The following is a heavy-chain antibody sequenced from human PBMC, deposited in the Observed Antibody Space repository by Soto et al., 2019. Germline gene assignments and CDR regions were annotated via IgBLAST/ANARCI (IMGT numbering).Heavy chain of an antibody. J-gene: IGHJ4*01. CDR2: ISDSGTT. CDR3: ARRRTRPYYFDY. CDR1: NGSINTFY. V-gene: IGHV4-59*01. Sequence: QVQLQESGPGLVEPSGTLSLTCTVSNGSINTFYWSWIRQPPGKGLEWIGYISDSGTTKYNPSFAPSLRSRISISIDTSNKQFSLKVTSVTATDTAVYYCARRRTRPYYFDYWGHGSLVTVSS.